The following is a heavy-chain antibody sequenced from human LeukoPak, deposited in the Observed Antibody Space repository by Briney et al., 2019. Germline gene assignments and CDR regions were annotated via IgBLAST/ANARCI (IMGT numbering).Heavy chain of an antibody. V-gene: IGHV3-7*01. Sequence: GGPLRLSCVASGFTFSRYWMTWFRQAPGKGLEWVANMKQDGSQKNYVDSVKGRFTISRDNARKSLFLQMNSLRGEDTAVYYCARGGTFDIWGQGTRVTVSS. CDR2: MKQDGSQK. J-gene: IGHJ3*02. CDR3: ARGGTFDI. CDR1: GFTFSRYW.